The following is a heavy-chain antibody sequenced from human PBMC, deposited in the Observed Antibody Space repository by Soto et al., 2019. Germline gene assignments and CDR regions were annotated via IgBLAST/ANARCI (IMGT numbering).Heavy chain of an antibody. CDR2: IYYSGST. D-gene: IGHD2-21*02. V-gene: IGHV4-31*03. CDR1: GGSISSGGYY. Sequence: PSETLSLTCTVSGGSISSGGYYWSWIRQHPGKGLEWIGYIYYSGSTYYNPSLKSRVTISVDTSKNQFSLKLSSVTAADTAVYYCARVVTVVTPAGWFDPWGQGTLVTVSS. J-gene: IGHJ5*02. CDR3: ARVVTVVTPAGWFDP.